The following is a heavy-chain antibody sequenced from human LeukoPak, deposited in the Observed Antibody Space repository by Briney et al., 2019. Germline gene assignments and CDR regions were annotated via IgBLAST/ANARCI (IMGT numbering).Heavy chain of an antibody. V-gene: IGHV4-59*01. Sequence: SETPSLTCTVSGGSISSYYWSWIRQPPGKGLEWIGYIYYSGSTNYNPSLKSRVTISVDTSKNQFSLKLSSMTAADTAVYYCARVPMGIYYYYGMDVWGQGTTVTVSS. CDR1: GGSISSYY. CDR2: IYYSGST. CDR3: ARVPMGIYYYYGMDV. D-gene: IGHD6-13*01. J-gene: IGHJ6*02.